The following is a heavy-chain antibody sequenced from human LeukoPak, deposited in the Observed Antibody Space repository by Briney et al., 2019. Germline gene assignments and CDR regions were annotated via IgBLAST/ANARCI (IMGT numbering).Heavy chain of an antibody. J-gene: IGHJ6*02. CDR3: ARGEFAWIQGSYGMNV. V-gene: IGHV3-7*01. CDR1: GLTFSRNW. D-gene: IGHD5-18*01. Sequence: GGSLRLSCEASGLTFSRNWMSWLRQAPGKGLEWVANIKTDGSETAYLGSVRGRFTISRDNAKNSLYLQMNSLRAEDTAVYYCARGEFAWIQGSYGMNVWGQGTTVTVSS. CDR2: IKTDGSET.